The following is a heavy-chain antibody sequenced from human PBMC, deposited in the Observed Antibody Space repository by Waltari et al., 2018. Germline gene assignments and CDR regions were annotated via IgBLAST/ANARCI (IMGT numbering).Heavy chain of an antibody. CDR2: IYYSGST. J-gene: IGHJ6*02. V-gene: IGHV4-61*08. Sequence: QVQLQESGPGLVKPSQTLSLTCTVSGGSISSGDYYWSWIRQPPGKGLEWIGYIYYSGSTNYNPSLKSRVTISVDTSKNQFSLKLSSVTAADTAVYYCARDRSGPRSGRNYYYGMDVWGQGTTVTVSS. CDR1: GGSISSGDYY. CDR3: ARDRSGPRSGRNYYYGMDV. D-gene: IGHD5-12*01.